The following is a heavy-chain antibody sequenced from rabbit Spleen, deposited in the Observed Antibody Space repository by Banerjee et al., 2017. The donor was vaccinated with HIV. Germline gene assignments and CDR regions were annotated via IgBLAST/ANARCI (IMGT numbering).Heavy chain of an antibody. D-gene: IGHD1-1*01. Sequence: EESGGDLVKPGASLTLTCTASGFTITSSYDMCWVRQAPGKGLEWIACIDGGNTARTYYASWAKGRFTISKTSSTTVTLQMTSLTAADTATYFCARDPYSNNYYYFNLWGQGTLSPS. J-gene: IGHJ4*01. V-gene: IGHV1S40*01. CDR3: ARDPYSNNYYYFNL. CDR2: IDGGNTART. CDR1: GFTITSSYD.